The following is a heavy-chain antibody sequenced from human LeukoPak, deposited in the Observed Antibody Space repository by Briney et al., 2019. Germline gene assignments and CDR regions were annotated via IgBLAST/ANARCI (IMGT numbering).Heavy chain of an antibody. CDR3: ARSVCSGGSCHYGMDV. J-gene: IGHJ6*02. CDR2: INGFSSYI. Sequence: PGGSLRLSCAASGFTFNTFGMNWVRQAPGKGLEWVSSINGFSSYIFYADSVKGRFTISRDNAKNSLYLQMNSLRAEDTAVYYCARSVCSGGSCHYGMDVWGQGTTVTVSS. V-gene: IGHV3-21*01. D-gene: IGHD2-15*01. CDR1: GFTFNTFG.